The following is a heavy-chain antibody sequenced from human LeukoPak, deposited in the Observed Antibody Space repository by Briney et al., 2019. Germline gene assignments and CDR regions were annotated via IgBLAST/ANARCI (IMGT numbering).Heavy chain of an antibody. J-gene: IGHJ4*02. V-gene: IGHV4-30-2*01. CDR1: GGSISSGGYS. D-gene: IGHD2-15*01. CDR2: IYHSGST. Sequence: SQTLSLTCAVSGGSISSGGYSWSWIRQPPGKALEWIGYIYHSGSTYYNPSLKSRVTISVDRSKNQFSLKLSSVTAADTAVYYCARGEVVTALDYWGQGTLVTVSS. CDR3: ARGEVVTALDY.